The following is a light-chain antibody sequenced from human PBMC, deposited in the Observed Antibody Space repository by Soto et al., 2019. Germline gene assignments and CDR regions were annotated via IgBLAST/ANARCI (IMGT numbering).Light chain of an antibody. V-gene: IGLV2-23*02. Sequence: QSALTHPASVSGSPGQSITISCTGTSSDVGSFDLVSWYHQHPGKVPKLMIYDVNQRPLGVSDRFSGSKSANTASLTISGLQAEDEADYYCCAYAGSSTSVIFGGGTKLTVL. J-gene: IGLJ2*01. CDR2: DVN. CDR1: SSDVGSFDL. CDR3: CAYAGSSTSVI.